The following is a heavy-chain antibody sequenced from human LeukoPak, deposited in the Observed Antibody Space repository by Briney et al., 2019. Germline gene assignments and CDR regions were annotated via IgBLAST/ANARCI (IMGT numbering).Heavy chain of an antibody. V-gene: IGHV3-7*03. J-gene: IGHJ5*02. CDR2: IKQDGSEI. D-gene: IGHD5-24*01. CDR1: GFTFSSYW. CDR3: AKGVYVMTTRFDP. Sequence: GGSLRLSCAASGFTFSSYWMSWVRQAPGKGLEWVANIKQDGSEIYYVDSMKGRFTISRDNAKNSLYLQMNSLRAEDTALYYCAKGVYVMTTRFDPWGQGTLVTVSS.